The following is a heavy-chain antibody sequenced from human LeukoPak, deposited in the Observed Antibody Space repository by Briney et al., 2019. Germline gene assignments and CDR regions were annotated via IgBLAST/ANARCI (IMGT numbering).Heavy chain of an antibody. J-gene: IGHJ4*02. D-gene: IGHD6-13*01. CDR2: ISYDGSNK. CDR1: GFTFSSYA. Sequence: GGSLRLSCAASGFTFSSYAMHWVRQAPGKGLEWVAVISYDGSNKYYADSVKGRFTISRDNSKNTLYLQMNSLRAEDTAVYYFARDWGSSSWSGDHFDYWGQGTLVTVSS. V-gene: IGHV3-30-3*01. CDR3: ARDWGSSSWSGDHFDY.